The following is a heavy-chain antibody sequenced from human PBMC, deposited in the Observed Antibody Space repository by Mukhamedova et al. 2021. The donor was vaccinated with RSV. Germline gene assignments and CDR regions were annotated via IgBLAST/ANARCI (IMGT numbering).Heavy chain of an antibody. Sequence: GKGLEWLSFITGSSDIIYQADSVKGRFTISRDNAKNSLYLQMNSLRDEDTAVYYCTRWHSDYALDWGQGTLVTVSS. CDR3: TRWHSDYALD. V-gene: IGHV3-48*02. CDR2: ITGSSDII. D-gene: IGHD3-16*01. J-gene: IGHJ4*02.